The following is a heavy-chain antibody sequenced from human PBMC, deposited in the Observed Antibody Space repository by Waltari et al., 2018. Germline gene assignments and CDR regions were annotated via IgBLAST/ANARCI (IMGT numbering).Heavy chain of an antibody. CDR1: GFTFSSYA. J-gene: IGHJ6*03. D-gene: IGHD6-13*01. CDR2: KSYDGSNK. CDR3: ARGPNSSSSWFRYYYYYMDV. Sequence: QVQLVESGGGVVQPGRSLRLSCAASGFTFSSYAMHWVRQAPGKGLEWVAVKSYDGSNKYYADSVKGRFTLSRDNSRNTLFLQMNSLRAEDTAVYYCARGPNSSSSWFRYYYYYMDVWGKGTTVTVSS. V-gene: IGHV3-30-3*01.